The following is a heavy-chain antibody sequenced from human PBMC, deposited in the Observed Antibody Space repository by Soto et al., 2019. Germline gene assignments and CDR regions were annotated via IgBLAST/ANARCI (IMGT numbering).Heavy chain of an antibody. V-gene: IGHV4-31*03. Sequence: SETLSLTCTVSGGSISSGGYYWSWIRQHPGKGLEWIGYIYYSGITYNNPSLKSRVTISVDTSKNQFSLKLSSVTAADTAVYYCARVYSGYDYRGWFDPWGQGSLVTVSS. J-gene: IGHJ5*02. D-gene: IGHD5-12*01. CDR3: ARVYSGYDYRGWFDP. CDR2: IYYSGIT. CDR1: GGSISSGGYY.